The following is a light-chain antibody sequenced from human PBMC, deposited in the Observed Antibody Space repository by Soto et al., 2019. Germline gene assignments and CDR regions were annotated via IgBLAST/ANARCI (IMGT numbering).Light chain of an antibody. Sequence: DIQMTQSPSTLSASVGDRVTITCRARQSISSWLAWYQQKPGKAPKLLIYDAYSLESGVPTRFSGSGSGTEFTLTISSLQTEDFANSYCQKYNSYFLTFVGGTHVEIK. CDR1: QSISSW. V-gene: IGKV1-5*01. CDR2: DAY. J-gene: IGKJ4*01. CDR3: QKYNSYFLT.